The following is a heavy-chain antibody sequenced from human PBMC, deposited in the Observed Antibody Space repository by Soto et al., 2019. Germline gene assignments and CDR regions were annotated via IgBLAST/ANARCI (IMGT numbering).Heavy chain of an antibody. J-gene: IGHJ4*02. CDR1: GYTFTSYA. CDR3: VHSSGYYSFDY. V-gene: IGHV1-3*01. CDR2: INAGNGNT. Sequence: ASVKVSCKASGYTFTSYAMQWVRQAPGQRFEWMGWINAGNGNTKYSQKFQGRVTITRDTSASTAYMELSSLRSEDTAVYYCVHSSGYYSFDYWGQGTLVTVSS. D-gene: IGHD3-22*01.